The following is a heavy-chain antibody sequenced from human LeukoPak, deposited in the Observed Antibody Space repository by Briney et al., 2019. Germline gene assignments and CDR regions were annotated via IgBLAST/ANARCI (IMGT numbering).Heavy chain of an antibody. CDR1: GFSFMNAC. Sequence: KAGGSLRLSCAASGFSFMNACMIWVRQAPGKGLEWVGRIKSNADGGTPDYAAPARGRFTISRDDSKNTLYLQMNSLKTEDTAVYYCTTFYHEYSPYWGRGTLVTVSS. J-gene: IGHJ4*02. V-gene: IGHV3-15*01. CDR2: IKSNADGGTP. CDR3: TTFYHEYSPY. D-gene: IGHD2/OR15-2a*01.